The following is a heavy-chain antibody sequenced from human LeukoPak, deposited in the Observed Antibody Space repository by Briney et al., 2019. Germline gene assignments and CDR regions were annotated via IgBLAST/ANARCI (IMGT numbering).Heavy chain of an antibody. D-gene: IGHD5-24*01. CDR2: VTKGGDT. V-gene: IGHV3-23*01. Sequence: GGSLRLSCAASGFTFSSYGMHWVRQAPGKGLEWVSSVTKGGDTYYADSVRGRFFISRDNSKNTLYLQTNSLRVDDTAIYYCAKDEVVGDGHIDFEYWGRGTLVTVSS. J-gene: IGHJ4*02. CDR3: AKDEVVGDGHIDFEY. CDR1: GFTFSSYG.